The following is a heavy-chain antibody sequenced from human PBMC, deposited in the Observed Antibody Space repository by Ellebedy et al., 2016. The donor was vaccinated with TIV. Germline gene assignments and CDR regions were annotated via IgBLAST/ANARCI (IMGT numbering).Heavy chain of an antibody. J-gene: IGHJ4*02. V-gene: IGHV3-23*05. CDR1: GFTFSSYA. CDR3: ARALRGRAYSLFGVAHPYSFDF. CDR2: IDKSGYST. D-gene: IGHD3-3*01. Sequence: PGGSLRLSCVASGFTFSSYAMSWVRQAPGKGLEWVSAIDKSGYSTYYADSVKGRFTISRDSAKNSLYLQMNSLRADDTAVYYCARALRGRAYSLFGVAHPYSFDFWGQGTLVTVSS.